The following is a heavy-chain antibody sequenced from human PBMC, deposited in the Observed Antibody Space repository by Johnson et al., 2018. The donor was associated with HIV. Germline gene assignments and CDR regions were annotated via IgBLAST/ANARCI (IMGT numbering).Heavy chain of an antibody. Sequence: QVQLVESGGGVVQPGRSLRLSCAASGFTFSRFAIHWVRQAPGKGLEWVAVISYDGSNKYYTDSVKGRFTIPRDNSKNTLCLQMNSLRAEDTAVYYCARDFPSPLDAFDIWGQGTMVTVSS. V-gene: IGHV3-30-3*01. J-gene: IGHJ3*02. CDR1: GFTFSRFA. CDR3: ARDFPSPLDAFDI. CDR2: ISYDGSNK.